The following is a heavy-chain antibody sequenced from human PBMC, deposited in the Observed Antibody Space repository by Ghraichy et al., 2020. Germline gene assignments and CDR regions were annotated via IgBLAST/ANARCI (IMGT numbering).Heavy chain of an antibody. CDR3: ARKTGEGRGFDP. Sequence: TLSLTCTVSGGSIRSGTYYWSWIRQPAGKGLEWIGHISTSGTTNYNPSLESRVTISVDTSKNQFSLNLNSVSAADTAVYYCARKTGEGRGFDPWGQGTLVTVSS. D-gene: IGHD7-27*01. V-gene: IGHV4-61*09. CDR1: GGSIRSGTYY. J-gene: IGHJ5*02. CDR2: ISTSGTT.